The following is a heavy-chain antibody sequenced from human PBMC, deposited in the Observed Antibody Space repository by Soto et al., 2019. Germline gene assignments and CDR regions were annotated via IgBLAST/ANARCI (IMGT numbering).Heavy chain of an antibody. CDR2: IYSGGST. V-gene: IGHV3-66*01. CDR1: GFTVSSNY. D-gene: IGHD6-6*01. CDR3: AREKDSYYFDY. Sequence: GGSLRLSCAASGFTVSSNYMSWVRQAPGKGLEWVSVIYSGGSTYYADSGKGRFTISRDNSKNTLYLQMNSLRAEDTAVYYCAREKDSYYFDYWGQGTLVTVSS. J-gene: IGHJ4*02.